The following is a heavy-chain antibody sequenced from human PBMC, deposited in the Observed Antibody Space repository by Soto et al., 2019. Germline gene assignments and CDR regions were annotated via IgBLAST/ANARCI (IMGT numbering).Heavy chain of an antibody. CDR2: INPNSGGT. Sequence: QVQLVQSGAEVKKPGASVKVSCKASGYTFTGYYMHWVRQAPGQGLEWMGWINPNSGGTNYAQKFQGWVTMTRDTSISTAYMELSRLRSDDTAVYYCARDRVPAASLRDYYYGMDVWGQGTTVTVSS. CDR1: GYTFTGYY. V-gene: IGHV1-2*04. J-gene: IGHJ6*02. D-gene: IGHD2-2*01. CDR3: ARDRVPAASLRDYYYGMDV.